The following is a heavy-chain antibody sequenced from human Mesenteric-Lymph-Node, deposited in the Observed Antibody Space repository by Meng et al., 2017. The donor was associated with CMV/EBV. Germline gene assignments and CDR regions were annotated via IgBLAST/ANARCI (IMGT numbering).Heavy chain of an antibody. D-gene: IGHD2-15*01. CDR2: ISSSSSTI. J-gene: IGHJ6*02. CDR1: GFTFSSYS. V-gene: IGHV3-48*04. Sequence: GGSLRLSCAASGFTFSSYSMNWVRQAPGKGLEWVSYISSSSSTIYYADSVKGRFTISRDNAKNSLYLQMNSLRAEDTAVYYCAREGSVVGYYYYYYYGMDVWGQGTTVTVSS. CDR3: AREGSVVGYYYYYYYGMDV.